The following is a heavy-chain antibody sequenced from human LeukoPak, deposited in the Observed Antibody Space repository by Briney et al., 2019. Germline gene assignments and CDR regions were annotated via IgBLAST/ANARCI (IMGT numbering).Heavy chain of an antibody. CDR2: IRGSGGST. CDR3: AKDPEYFGY. V-gene: IGHV3-23*01. Sequence: PGGSLRLSCAASGFTFSSYAMSWVRQAPGKGLEWVSAIRGSGGSTNYADSVKGRFTISRDNSKNTMYLQMNSLRAEDTAVYYCAKDPEYFGYWGQGTLVTVSS. CDR1: GFTFSSYA. J-gene: IGHJ4*02.